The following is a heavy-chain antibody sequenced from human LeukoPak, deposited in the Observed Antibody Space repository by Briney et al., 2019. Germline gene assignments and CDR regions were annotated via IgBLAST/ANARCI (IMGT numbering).Heavy chain of an antibody. V-gene: IGHV3-20*04. Sequence: GSLRLSCAASGFTFDDYGMSWVRQAPGKGLEWVSGINWNGGSTGYADSVKGRFTISRDNAKNSLYLHMSSLRAEDTALYYCARSVAASRDYWGQGTLVTVSS. J-gene: IGHJ4*02. CDR2: INWNGGST. CDR3: ARSVAASRDY. D-gene: IGHD2-15*01. CDR1: GFTFDDYG.